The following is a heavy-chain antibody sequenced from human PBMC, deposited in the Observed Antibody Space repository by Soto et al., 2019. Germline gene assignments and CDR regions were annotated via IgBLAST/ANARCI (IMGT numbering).Heavy chain of an antibody. J-gene: IGHJ4*02. CDR2: ISWNSGSI. V-gene: IGHV3-9*01. CDR3: AKEQGY. CDR1: GFTFDDYA. Sequence: GGSLRLSCAASGFTFDDYAMHWVRQAPGKGLEWVSGISWNSGSIGYADSVKGRLTISRDNAKNSLYLQMNSLRAEDTALYYCAKEQGYWGQGTLVTVSS.